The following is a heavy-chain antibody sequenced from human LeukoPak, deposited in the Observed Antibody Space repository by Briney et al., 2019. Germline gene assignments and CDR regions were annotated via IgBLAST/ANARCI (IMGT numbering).Heavy chain of an antibody. D-gene: IGHD3-3*01. CDR1: GGSINYYY. V-gene: IGHV4-59*12. J-gene: IGHJ5*02. CDR2: IYYRGST. Sequence: KTSETLSLTCTVSGGSINYYYWSWIRQPPGKGLEWIGYIYYRGSTNYNPSLNSRVTISVDTSKDQFSLKLSSVTAADKAVYYCARAKRLRFLEWLLPWGQGTLVTVSS. CDR3: ARAKRLRFLEWLLP.